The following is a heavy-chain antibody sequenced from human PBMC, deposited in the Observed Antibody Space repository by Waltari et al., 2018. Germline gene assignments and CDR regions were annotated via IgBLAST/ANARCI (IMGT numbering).Heavy chain of an antibody. J-gene: IGHJ4*02. CDR2: ISSRGST. D-gene: IGHD4-17*01. CDR3: ARAGPYGDYFDY. CDR1: GGSVRSGSYY. V-gene: IGHV4-61*01. Sequence: QVLLQESGPGLVRPSETLSLTCTVSGGSVRSGSYYWTWIRQPPGKGLEWIGYISSRGSTNYSPAHKSRVTSSIDTSKYQFSLRLTSVTAADTAVYYCARAGPYGDYFDYWGQGTLVTVSS.